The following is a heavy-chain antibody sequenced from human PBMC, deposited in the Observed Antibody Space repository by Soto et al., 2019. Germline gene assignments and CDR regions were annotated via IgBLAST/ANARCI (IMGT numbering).Heavy chain of an antibody. CDR1: GGTFNSYA. V-gene: IGHV1-69*06. Sequence: QVQLVQSGAEVKRPGSSVKVSCKASGGTFNSYAVSWVQQAPGQGLEWIGGIIPMFGTTKYAQKFQGRVTITADKSTSTAYMELSSLKSEDMAIFYCARARSNYAFNCALDVWGQGTAVIVSS. CDR3: ARARSNYAFNCALDV. J-gene: IGHJ6*02. D-gene: IGHD1-26*01. CDR2: IIPMFGTT.